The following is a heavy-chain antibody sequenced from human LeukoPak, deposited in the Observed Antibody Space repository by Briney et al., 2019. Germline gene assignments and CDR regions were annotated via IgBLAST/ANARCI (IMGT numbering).Heavy chain of an antibody. CDR2: FDPEDGET. V-gene: IGHV1-24*01. CDR3: ATDLSIAARPFTPNY. Sequence: GASVKVSCKVSGYTLTELSMHWVRQAPGKGLVWMGGFDPEDGETIYAQKFQGRVTMTEDTSTDTAYMELSSLGSEDTAVYYCATDLSIAARPFTPNYWGQGTLVTVSS. J-gene: IGHJ4*02. CDR1: GYTLTELS. D-gene: IGHD6-6*01.